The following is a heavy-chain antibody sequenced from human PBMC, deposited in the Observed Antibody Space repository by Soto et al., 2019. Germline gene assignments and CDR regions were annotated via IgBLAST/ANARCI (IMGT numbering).Heavy chain of an antibody. V-gene: IGHV1-3*04. D-gene: IGHD2-15*01. CDR1: GITFSTYA. Sequence: EASVKVSCKASGITFSTYAIHWVRQAPGQSLEWMGWINTGNGNTRYSQNFQGRVTLTRDTSASTAYMELSSLRSEDTAVYYCARVGRRDSPAWNYWGQGTLVTVSS. CDR2: INTGNGNT. CDR3: ARVGRRDSPAWNY. J-gene: IGHJ4*02.